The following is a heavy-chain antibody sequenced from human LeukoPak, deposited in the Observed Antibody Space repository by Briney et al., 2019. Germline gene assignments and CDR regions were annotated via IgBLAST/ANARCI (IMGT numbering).Heavy chain of an antibody. D-gene: IGHD3-22*01. V-gene: IGHV4-39*01. CDR1: GGSINSRTYY. J-gene: IGHJ4*02. Sequence: NASETLSLTCTVSGGSINSRTYYWGWIRRPPGTGLEWIGSVDYLGTPYYNPSLRSRVTVSVDTSRNQFSLELRSVTATDTGVYYCARHGYYYDASGYWPFDFWGQGALVTVSS. CDR3: ARHGYYYDASGYWPFDF. CDR2: VDYLGTP.